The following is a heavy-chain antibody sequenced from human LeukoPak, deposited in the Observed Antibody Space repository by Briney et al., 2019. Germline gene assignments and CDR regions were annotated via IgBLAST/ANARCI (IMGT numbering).Heavy chain of an antibody. D-gene: IGHD6-13*01. V-gene: IGHV1-69*04. CDR3: ARDIAAAGTEDDY. CDR1: GGTFSSYA. CDR2: IIPILGIA. J-gene: IGHJ4*02. Sequence: ASVKVSCKASGGTFSSYAISWVRQALGQGLEWMGRIIPILGIANYAQKFQGRVTITADKSTSTAYMELSSLRSEDTAVYYCARDIAAAGTEDDYWGQGTLVTVSS.